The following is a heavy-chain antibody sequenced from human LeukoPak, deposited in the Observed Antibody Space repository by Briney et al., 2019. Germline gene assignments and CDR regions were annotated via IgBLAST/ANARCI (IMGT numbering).Heavy chain of an antibody. CDR2: INTNGRT. Sequence: ETLSLTWTVAIGSISGYHWSWIRKPPGEGLEWIGYINTNGRTNYSPSLKGRVTVSVDTSWDHAPLKLSSVTAADTATYNCATSYDYKAAPFALWGQGTLVTVSS. D-gene: IGHD5-12*01. V-gene: IGHV4-4*09. CDR1: IGSISGYH. CDR3: ATSYDYKAAPFAL. J-gene: IGHJ4*02.